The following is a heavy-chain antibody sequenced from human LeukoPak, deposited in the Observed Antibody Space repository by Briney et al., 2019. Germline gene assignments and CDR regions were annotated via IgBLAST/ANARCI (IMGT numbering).Heavy chain of an antibody. J-gene: IGHJ5*02. D-gene: IGHD3-10*01. V-gene: IGHV4-39*01. CDR3: ARHRSRGEDVFDP. Sequence: SETLSLTCTVSGGSISSSSYYWGWIRQPPGKGLEWIGSIYYSGSTYYNPSLKSRVTISVDTSKNQFSLKLSSVTAADTAVYYCARHRSRGEDVFDPWGQGTLVTVSS. CDR1: GGSISSSSYY. CDR2: IYYSGST.